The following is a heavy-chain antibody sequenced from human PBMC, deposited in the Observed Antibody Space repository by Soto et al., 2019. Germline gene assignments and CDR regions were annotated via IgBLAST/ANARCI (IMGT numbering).Heavy chain of an antibody. CDR2: ISTYNGDT. D-gene: IGHD3-10*01. CDR3: ARADVHTYGFSFLDY. Sequence: QVQLVQSGAEVKKPGASVKVSCKASGYSFTTYGISWVRQAPGQGLEWMGWISTYNGDTNYAQKFHGRVTMTTDTSTSTAYRDLRSLRSDDTAVYFWARADVHTYGFSFLDYWGQGSLVTVSS. V-gene: IGHV1-18*01. CDR1: GYSFTTYG. J-gene: IGHJ4*02.